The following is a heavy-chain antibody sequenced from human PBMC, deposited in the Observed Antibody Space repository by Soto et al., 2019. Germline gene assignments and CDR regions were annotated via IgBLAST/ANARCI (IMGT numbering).Heavy chain of an antibody. CDR1: GFTFSSYA. Sequence: GGSLRLSCAASGFTFSSYAMSWVRQAPGKGLEWVTAISGSVGSTYYADSVKGRFTISRDNSKNTLYLQMNSLRAEDTAVYYCAKLFYGDPRKKNYYYYGMDVWGQGTTVTVSS. V-gene: IGHV3-23*01. CDR3: AKLFYGDPRKKNYYYYGMDV. J-gene: IGHJ6*02. CDR2: ISGSVGST. D-gene: IGHD4-17*01.